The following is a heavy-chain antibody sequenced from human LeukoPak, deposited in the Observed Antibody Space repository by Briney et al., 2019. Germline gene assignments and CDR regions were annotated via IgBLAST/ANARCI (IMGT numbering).Heavy chain of an antibody. CDR1: GFTFTSSA. V-gene: IGHV3-23*01. D-gene: IGHD2-15*01. CDR2: ISASGTST. Sequence: GGSLRLSCAASGFTFTSSAMGWVRQAPGKGLEWVSSISASGTSTYYADSAKGRLTISRDNSKNTLYLQMSSLRAEDTAIYYCAIAKTGYFDSWGQGTLLTVSS. CDR3: AIAKTGYFDS. J-gene: IGHJ4*02.